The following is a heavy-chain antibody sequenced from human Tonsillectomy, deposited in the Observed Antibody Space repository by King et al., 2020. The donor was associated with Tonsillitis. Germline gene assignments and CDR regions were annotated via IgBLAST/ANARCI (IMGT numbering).Heavy chain of an antibody. Sequence: QLQESGPGLVKPSETLSLTCTVSGDSISSSSYYWGWIRQPPGEGLEWIGNIYYSGSTYYNPSLKSRVIISVDTSKNQFSMKLSSVTAADTALYYCGSRLKGYGCSYNWFDPWGQGTLVTVSS. V-gene: IGHV4-39*01. CDR3: GSRLKGYGCSYNWFDP. CDR1: GDSISSSSYY. CDR2: IYYSGST. D-gene: IGHD3-10*02. J-gene: IGHJ5*02.